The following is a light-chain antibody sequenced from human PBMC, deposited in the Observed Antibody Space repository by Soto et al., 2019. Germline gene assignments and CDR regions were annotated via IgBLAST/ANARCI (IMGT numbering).Light chain of an antibody. V-gene: IGKV3-20*01. CDR3: QQVGSPFT. Sequence: EIVLTQSPGTLSLSPGERATLSCRASQSVSSSYLAWYQHKPGQAPRLLIYGASTRATGIPDRFSGSGSGTAFTLTISRLEADEFAVYFCQQVGSPFTFGPGTKVDLK. CDR1: QSVSSSY. CDR2: GAS. J-gene: IGKJ3*01.